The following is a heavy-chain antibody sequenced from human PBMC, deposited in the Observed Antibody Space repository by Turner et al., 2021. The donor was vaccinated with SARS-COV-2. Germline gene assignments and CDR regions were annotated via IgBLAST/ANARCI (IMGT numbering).Heavy chain of an antibody. CDR1: GGSISSSSYY. CDR3: AIAPNYYYGMDV. V-gene: IGHV4-39*01. J-gene: IGHJ6*02. CDR2: IYYSGST. Sequence: QLQLQESGPGLVKPSETLSLTCRVAGGSISSSSYYWGWIRQPPGEGLGWIGSIYYSGSTYYTPSLKSRVTISVDKSKNPFSLKLSSVTAADTAVYYCAIAPNYYYGMDVWGQGTTVTVSS.